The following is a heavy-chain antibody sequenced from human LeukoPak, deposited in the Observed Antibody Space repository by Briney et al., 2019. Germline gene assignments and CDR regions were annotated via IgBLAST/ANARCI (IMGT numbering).Heavy chain of an antibody. CDR1: GFTFSNYA. V-gene: IGHV3-23*01. CDR2: ISGSGDST. Sequence: PGGSLRLSCVATGFTFSNYAMSWVRRAPGKGLEWVSAISGSGDSTFYADYLKGRFTISRDKSKNTLYLDMNSLTAEDTAVYYCAKDRAGGAFDDDAFDIWGQGTMVTVSS. D-gene: IGHD2-8*02. CDR3: AKDRAGGAFDDDAFDI. J-gene: IGHJ3*02.